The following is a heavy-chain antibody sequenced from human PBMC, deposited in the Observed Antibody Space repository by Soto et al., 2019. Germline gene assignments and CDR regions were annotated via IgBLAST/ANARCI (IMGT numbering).Heavy chain of an antibody. V-gene: IGHV3-48*01. D-gene: IGHD3-9*01. CDR3: ARGEGYDVLTGYSYFDN. J-gene: IGHJ4*02. Sequence: EVQLVESGGGLVQPGGSLRLSCAASGFTFSSYSLNWVRQAPGKGLEWVSYISSGGTTIYADSVKGRFTISRDNAKNSLYLQMNSPRVEDTAVYYCARGEGYDVLTGYSYFDNWGQGTLVTVSS. CDR2: ISSGGTTI. CDR1: GFTFSSYS.